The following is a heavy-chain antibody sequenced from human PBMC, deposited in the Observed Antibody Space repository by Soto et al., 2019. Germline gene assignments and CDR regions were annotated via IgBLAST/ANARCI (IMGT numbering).Heavy chain of an antibody. D-gene: IGHD6-13*01. CDR1: GGSISNFY. V-gene: IGHV4-59*01. J-gene: IGHJ6*02. CDR3: ARGGSSWYLTTNYYYYGMDV. Sequence: SETLSLTCTVSGGSISNFYWSWIRQPPGKGLEWIGYIYYSGSTNYNPSLKSRVTISVDTSKNQFSLKLSSVTAADTAVYYCARGGSSWYLTTNYYYYGMDVWGQGTTVTVSS. CDR2: IYYSGST.